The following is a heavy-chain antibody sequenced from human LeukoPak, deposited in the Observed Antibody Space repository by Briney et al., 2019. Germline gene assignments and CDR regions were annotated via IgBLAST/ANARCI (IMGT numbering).Heavy chain of an antibody. D-gene: IGHD5/OR15-5a*01. CDR2: IGTAGDT. V-gene: IGHV3-13*01. Sequence: GGSLRLSCAASGFTFSSYDMHWVRQATGKGLEWVSAIGTAGDTYYPGSVKGRFTISRENAKNSLYLQMNSLRAEDTAVYYRARGIYDSRRGLWTGLDYWGQGTLVTVSS. CDR3: ARGIYDSRRGLWTGLDY. J-gene: IGHJ4*02. CDR1: GFTFSSYD.